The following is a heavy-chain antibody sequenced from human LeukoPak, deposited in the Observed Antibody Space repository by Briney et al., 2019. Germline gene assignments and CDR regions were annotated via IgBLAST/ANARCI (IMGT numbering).Heavy chain of an antibody. CDR3: ARVPDGYNLGTYFDP. J-gene: IGHJ5*02. CDR2: IYTSGNT. Sequence: GGSLRLSCAASGFTVGSNYMSWVRQAPGKTLEWVSIIYTSGNTYYADSVKGRFAISRDNSKNTLYLQMNSLRAEDTAVYYCARVPDGYNLGTYFDPWGQGTLVTVSS. D-gene: IGHD5-24*01. CDR1: GFTVGSNY. V-gene: IGHV3-53*01.